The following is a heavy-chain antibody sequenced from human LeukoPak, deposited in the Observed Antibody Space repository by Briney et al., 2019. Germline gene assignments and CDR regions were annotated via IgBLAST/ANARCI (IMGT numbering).Heavy chain of an antibody. Sequence: GGSLRLSCAASGFTFSSYSMNWVRQAPGKGLEWVSSISSSSSYIYYADSVKGRFTISRDNAKNSLYLQMNSLRAEDTAVYYCARGAVAGYAFDIWGQGTMVTVSS. V-gene: IGHV3-21*01. CDR3: ARGAVAGYAFDI. J-gene: IGHJ3*02. D-gene: IGHD6-19*01. CDR2: ISSSSSYI. CDR1: GFTFSSYS.